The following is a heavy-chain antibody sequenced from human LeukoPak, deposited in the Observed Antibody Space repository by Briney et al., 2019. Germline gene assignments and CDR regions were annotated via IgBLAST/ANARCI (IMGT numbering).Heavy chain of an antibody. D-gene: IGHD3-22*01. CDR2: IYYSGST. Sequence: SETLSLTCTVSGGSLSSSSYYWGWIRQPPGKGLEWIGSIYYSGSTYYNPSLKSRVTISVDTSKNQFSLKLSSVTAADTAVYYCARDPIDYYDSSGYYYSVGYFQHWGQGTLVTVSS. J-gene: IGHJ1*01. V-gene: IGHV4-39*07. CDR1: GGSLSSSSYY. CDR3: ARDPIDYYDSSGYYYSVGYFQH.